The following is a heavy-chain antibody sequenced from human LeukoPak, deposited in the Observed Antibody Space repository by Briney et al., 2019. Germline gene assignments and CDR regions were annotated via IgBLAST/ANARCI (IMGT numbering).Heavy chain of an antibody. D-gene: IGHD3-16*02. CDR1: GYSFTTHW. CDR3: ARGRYDYVWGSYPPGGYFDY. Sequence: GESLKISCKGSGYSFTTHWIGWVRQLPGKGLEWMGLIFPGDSETIYSPSLQGQVTISADKSISTAYLQWSSLKASDTAMYYCARGRYDYVWGSYPPGGYFDYWGQGTLVTVSS. V-gene: IGHV5-51*01. J-gene: IGHJ4*02. CDR2: IFPGDSET.